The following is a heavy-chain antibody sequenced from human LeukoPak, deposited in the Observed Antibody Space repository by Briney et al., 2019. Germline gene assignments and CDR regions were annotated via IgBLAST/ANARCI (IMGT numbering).Heavy chain of an antibody. CDR3: AKGVLRYFDWFPFDP. CDR1: GFTFSSYG. J-gene: IGHJ5*02. CDR2: ISYDGSNK. D-gene: IGHD3-9*01. Sequence: GRSLRLSCAASGFTFSSYGMHWVRQAPGKGLEWVAVISYDGSNKYYADSVKGRFTISRDNSKNTLYLQMNSLRAEDTAVYYCAKGVLRYFDWFPFDPWGQGTLVTVSS. V-gene: IGHV3-30*18.